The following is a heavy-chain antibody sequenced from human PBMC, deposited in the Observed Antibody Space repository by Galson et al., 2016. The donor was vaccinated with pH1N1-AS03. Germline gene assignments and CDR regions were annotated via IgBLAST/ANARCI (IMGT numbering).Heavy chain of an antibody. V-gene: IGHV3-23*01. D-gene: IGHD6-19*01. CDR3: AKYTIDWYEDY. CDR1: GFTFSTYA. J-gene: IGHJ4*02. CDR2: ISSTGSNT. Sequence: LRLSCAVSGFTFSTYAMTWVRQAPGRGLEWVSSISSTGSNTFYADSVMGRFTISRDNSKNTLYLQMNSLRAEDTAVFYCAKYTIDWYEDYWGQGTLVTASS.